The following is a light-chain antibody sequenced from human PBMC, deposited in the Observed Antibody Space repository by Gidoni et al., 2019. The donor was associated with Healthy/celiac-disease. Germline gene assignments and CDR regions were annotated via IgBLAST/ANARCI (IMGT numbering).Light chain of an antibody. V-gene: IGKV3-20*01. CDR2: GAS. CDR1: QSVSSSY. Sequence: ESVLTQSPGTLSLSPGERATLSCRARQSVSSSYLAWYQQKPGQAPRLLIYGASSRATGSPDRFSGSGSGTDFTLTISRLEPEDFAVYYCQQYGSSPRTFGQGTKVEIK. J-gene: IGKJ1*01. CDR3: QQYGSSPRT.